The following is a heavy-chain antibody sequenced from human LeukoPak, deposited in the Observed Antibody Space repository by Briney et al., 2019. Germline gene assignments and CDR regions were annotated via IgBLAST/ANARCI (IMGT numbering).Heavy chain of an antibody. CDR1: GFTFSSYS. V-gene: IGHV3-21*01. Sequence: GGSLRLSCAASGFTFSSYSMNWVRQAPGKGLEWVSSISSSSSYMYYADSVKGRFTISRDNAKNSLYLQMNSLRAEDTAVYYCAREEVTAIPAYWGQGTLVTVSS. D-gene: IGHD2-21*02. CDR2: ISSSSSYM. J-gene: IGHJ4*02. CDR3: AREEVTAIPAY.